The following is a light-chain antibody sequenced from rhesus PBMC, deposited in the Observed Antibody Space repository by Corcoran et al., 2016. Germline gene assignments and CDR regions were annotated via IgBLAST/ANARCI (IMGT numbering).Light chain of an antibody. J-gene: IGKJ2*01. CDR3: QQYSSSPYS. CDR2: KAS. CDR1: QSVSSW. Sequence: DIQMTQSPCSLSASVGDTVTITCRASQSVSSWLAWYQQKPENVLKLLIYKASSLQRGVPSRFSGSGSGTDFTLTINSLQSEDFATYYCQQYSSSPYSFGQGTKVEIK. V-gene: IGKV1-22*01.